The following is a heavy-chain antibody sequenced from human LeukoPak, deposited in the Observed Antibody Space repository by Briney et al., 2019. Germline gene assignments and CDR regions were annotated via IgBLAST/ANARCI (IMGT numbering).Heavy chain of an antibody. Sequence: ASVKVSCKAFGYTFTDYHMHWVRQAPGQGLEWMGWINPNSGDTNYAQKFQGRVTMTRDTTISTAYMELSRLRSDDTAVFYCATLMTHLDYWGQGTLVTVSS. CDR3: ATLMTHLDY. V-gene: IGHV1-2*02. J-gene: IGHJ4*02. CDR2: INPNSGDT. CDR1: GYTFTDYH. D-gene: IGHD2-8*01.